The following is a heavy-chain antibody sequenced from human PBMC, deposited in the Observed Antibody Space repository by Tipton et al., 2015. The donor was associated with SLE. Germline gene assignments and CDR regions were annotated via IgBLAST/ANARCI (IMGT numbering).Heavy chain of an antibody. CDR2: IYYSGST. J-gene: IGHJ4*02. CDR1: GGSISSYY. V-gene: IGHV4-59*01. CDR3: ATGIAVAGPCDS. Sequence: TLSLTCTVSGGSISSYYWSWIRQPPGKGLEWIGYIYYSGSTNYNPSLKSRVTISVDTSKNQFSLKLSSVTAADTAVYYCATGIAVAGPCDSWGQGTLVTVSS. D-gene: IGHD6-19*01.